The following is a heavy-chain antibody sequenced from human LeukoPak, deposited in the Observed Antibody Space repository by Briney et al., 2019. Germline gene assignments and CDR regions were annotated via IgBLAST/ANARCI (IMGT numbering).Heavy chain of an antibody. J-gene: IGHJ6*02. D-gene: IGHD3-16*01. CDR1: GFTFSSYA. V-gene: IGHV3-30-3*01. CDR3: ARDLSPTPYDWDYYYGMDV. CDR2: ISYDGSNK. Sequence: GGSLRLSCAASGFTFSSYAMHWVRQAPGKGLEWVAVISYDGSNKYYADSVKGRFTISRDNSKNTLYLQMNSLRSEDTAVYYCARDLSPTPYDWDYYYGMDVWGQGTTVTVSS.